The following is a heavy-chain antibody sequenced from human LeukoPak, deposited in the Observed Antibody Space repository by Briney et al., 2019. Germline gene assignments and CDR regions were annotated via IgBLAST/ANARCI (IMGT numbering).Heavy chain of an antibody. J-gene: IGHJ4*02. CDR2: IKSKTDGGTT. V-gene: IGHV3-15*01. CDR3: TTVPMYSSSGGFDY. CDR1: GFTFSNAW. D-gene: IGHD6-6*01. Sequence: GGSLRLSCAASGFTFSNAWMSWVRQAPGKGLEWVGRIKSKTDGGTTDYAAPVKGRFTISRDDSKNTLYLQMNSLKTEDTAVYYCTTVPMYSSSGGFDYWGQGTLVTVSS.